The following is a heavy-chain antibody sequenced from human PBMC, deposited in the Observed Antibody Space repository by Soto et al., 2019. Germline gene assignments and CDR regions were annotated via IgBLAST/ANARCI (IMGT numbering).Heavy chain of an antibody. V-gene: IGHV4-30-4*01. CDR1: GGSISGDYF. CDR2: ISYIGST. Sequence: SETLSLTCTVSGGSISGDYFWTWIRQPPGRGLEWIGYISYIGSTYYNPSLKSRVTISLDTSKTQFSLKMTSVNLADTAVYYCARDRALVGTVFGVPGGGLDSWGQGTLVTVSS. D-gene: IGHD3-3*01. J-gene: IGHJ5*01. CDR3: ARDRALVGTVFGVPGGGLDS.